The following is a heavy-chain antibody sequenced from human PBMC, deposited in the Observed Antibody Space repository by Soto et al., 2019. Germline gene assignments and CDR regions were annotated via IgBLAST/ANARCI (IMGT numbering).Heavy chain of an antibody. CDR1: GGSFSGYY. CDR2: INHSGST. CDR3: ARPLAAQGYNWFDP. D-gene: IGHD6-13*01. V-gene: IGHV4-34*01. Sequence: SETLSLTCAVYGGSFSGYYWSWIRQPPGKGLEWIGEINHSGSTNYNPSLKSRVTISVDTSKNQFSLKLSSVTAADTAVYYCARPLAAQGYNWFDPWGQGTLVTVSS. J-gene: IGHJ5*02.